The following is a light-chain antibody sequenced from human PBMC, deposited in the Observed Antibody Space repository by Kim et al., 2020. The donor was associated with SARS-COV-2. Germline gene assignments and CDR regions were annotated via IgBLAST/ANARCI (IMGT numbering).Light chain of an antibody. CDR3: QQYNNWPFT. CDR2: GAS. V-gene: IGKV3-15*01. Sequence: VAPGERATLACRASQSVSNDLAWYQQTPGQAPRLRIYGASTRATVIPARFSGSGSGTEFTLTSSSLQSEDFAFYYCQQYNNWPFTFGQGTRLEIK. CDR1: QSVSND. J-gene: IGKJ5*01.